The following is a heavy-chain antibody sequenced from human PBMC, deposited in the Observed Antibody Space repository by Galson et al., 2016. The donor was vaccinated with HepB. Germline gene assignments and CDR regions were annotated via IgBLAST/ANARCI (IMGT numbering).Heavy chain of an antibody. D-gene: IGHD3-10*01. Sequence: SVKVSCKASGYSFTGYYMHWVRQAPGQGLEWMGWLNPNSGGTNVAQKFQGRVTMTEDTSTDTAYMELSSLRSEDTAVYYCATPPAMVRGVIITAFSFFDYWGQGTLVTVSS. CDR1: GYSFTGYY. V-gene: IGHV1-2*02. CDR2: LNPNSGGT. CDR3: ATPPAMVRGVIITAFSFFDY. J-gene: IGHJ4*02.